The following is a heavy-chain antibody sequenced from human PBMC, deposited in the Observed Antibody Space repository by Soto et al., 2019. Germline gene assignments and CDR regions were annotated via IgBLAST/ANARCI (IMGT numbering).Heavy chain of an antibody. J-gene: IGHJ5*02. CDR2: IYYSGST. V-gene: IGHV4-31*03. D-gene: IGHD3-22*01. CDR1: GGSISSGGYY. CDR3: ARGSTYYYDTRQFDP. Sequence: QVQLQESGPGLVKPSQTLSLTCTVSGGSISSGGYYWSWIRQHPGKGLEWIGYIYYSGSTYYNPSLQSRVTISVDTSKNQFSLKLSSVTAADTAVYYCARGSTYYYDTRQFDPWGQGTLVTVSS.